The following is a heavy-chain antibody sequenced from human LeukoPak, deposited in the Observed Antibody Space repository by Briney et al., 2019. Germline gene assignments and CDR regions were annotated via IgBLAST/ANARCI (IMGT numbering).Heavy chain of an antibody. Sequence: PRGSLRLSCAASGFTFSSYAMSWVRQAPGKGLEWVSAISGSGGSTYYADSVKGRFTISRDNSKNTLYLQMNSLRAEDTAVYYCAKGELRYFDWLLQSVTAIPFDYWGQGTLVTVSS. V-gene: IGHV3-23*01. D-gene: IGHD3-9*01. CDR2: ISGSGGST. J-gene: IGHJ4*02. CDR3: AKGELRYFDWLLQSVTAIPFDY. CDR1: GFTFSSYA.